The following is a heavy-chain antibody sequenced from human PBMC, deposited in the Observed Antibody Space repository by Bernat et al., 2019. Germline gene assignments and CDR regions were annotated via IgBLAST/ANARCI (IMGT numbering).Heavy chain of an antibody. Sequence: QVQLVQSGAEVKKPGSSVKVSCKASGCTFSSYAISWVRQAPGQGLEWMGGIIPIFGTANYAQKFQGRVTTTADESTSTAYMELSSLRSEDTAVYYCASQEIAVAASDAFDIWGQGTMVTVSS. CDR3: ASQEIAVAASDAFDI. V-gene: IGHV1-69*01. CDR2: IIPIFGTA. J-gene: IGHJ3*02. CDR1: GCTFSSYA. D-gene: IGHD6-19*01.